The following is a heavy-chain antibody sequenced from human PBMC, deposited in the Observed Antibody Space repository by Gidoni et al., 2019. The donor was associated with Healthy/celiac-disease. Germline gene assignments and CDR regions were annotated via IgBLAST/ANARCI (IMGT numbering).Heavy chain of an antibody. J-gene: IGHJ1*01. CDR1: GGSISSYY. CDR3: ARSITMYEYFQH. D-gene: IGHD3-10*02. Sequence: QVQLQESGPGLVKPSETLSLTCTVSGGSISSYYWSWIRQPPGKGLEWIGYIYYSGSTNYHPSLKRRVTISVDTSKTQFSLKLSSVTAADTAVYYCARSITMYEYFQHWGQGTLVTVSS. V-gene: IGHV4-59*01. CDR2: IYYSGST.